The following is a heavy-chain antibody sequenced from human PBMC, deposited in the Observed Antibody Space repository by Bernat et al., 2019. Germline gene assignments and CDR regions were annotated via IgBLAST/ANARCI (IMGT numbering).Heavy chain of an antibody. J-gene: IGHJ4*02. V-gene: IGHV3-48*03. CDR2: ISSTGITI. CDR3: ATLGGFRELGTN. Sequence: EVQLVESGGGLVQPGGSLRLSCAASGFTFSHYEMNWVRQAPGKGLEWVSYISSTGITIYYADSVRGRFTISRDNARNSLYLQMISLRAEDTAICDCATLGGFRELGTNWGQGTLVTVSS. CDR1: GFTFSHYE. D-gene: IGHD3-10*01.